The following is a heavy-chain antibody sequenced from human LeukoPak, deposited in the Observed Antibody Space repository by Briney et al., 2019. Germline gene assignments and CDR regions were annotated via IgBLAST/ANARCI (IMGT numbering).Heavy chain of an antibody. V-gene: IGHV4-59*01. Sequence: SETLSLTCTVSGGSISSYYWSWIRQPPGKGLEWIGYIYYSGSTNYNPSLKSRVTISVDTSKNQFSLKLSSVTAADTAVYYCARDRRAYYDFWSGYLGSPYYYYMDVWGKGTTVTVSS. CDR3: ARDRRAYYDFWSGYLGSPYYYYMDV. CDR2: IYYSGST. J-gene: IGHJ6*03. D-gene: IGHD3-3*01. CDR1: GGSISSYY.